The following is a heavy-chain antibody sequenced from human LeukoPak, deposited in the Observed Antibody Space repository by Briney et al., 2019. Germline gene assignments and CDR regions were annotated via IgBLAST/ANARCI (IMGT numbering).Heavy chain of an antibody. J-gene: IGHJ5*02. V-gene: IGHV3-23*01. D-gene: IGHD6-19*01. Sequence: GGSLRLSCAASGFTFSSYAMSWVRQAPGKGLEWVSAISGSGGSTYYADSVEGRFTISRDNSKNTLYLQMNSLRAEDTAVYYCAKPLYSSGWYPGFDPWGQGTLVTVSS. CDR3: AKPLYSSGWYPGFDP. CDR1: GFTFSSYA. CDR2: ISGSGGST.